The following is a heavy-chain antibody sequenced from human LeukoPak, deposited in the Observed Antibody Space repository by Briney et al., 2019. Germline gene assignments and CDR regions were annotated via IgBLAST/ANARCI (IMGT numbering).Heavy chain of an antibody. Sequence: ASVKVSCKASGYTFTSYGICWVRQAPGQGLEWMGWISAYNGNTNYAQKLQGRVTMTTDTSTSTAYMELRSLRSDDTAVYYCARVTYYYDSSGYSRLDYYYGMDVWGQGTTVTVSS. V-gene: IGHV1-18*01. CDR1: GYTFTSYG. CDR2: ISAYNGNT. D-gene: IGHD3-22*01. J-gene: IGHJ6*02. CDR3: ARVTYYYDSSGYSRLDYYYGMDV.